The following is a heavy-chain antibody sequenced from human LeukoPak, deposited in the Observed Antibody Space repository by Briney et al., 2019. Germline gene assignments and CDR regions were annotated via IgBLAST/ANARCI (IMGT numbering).Heavy chain of an antibody. D-gene: IGHD6-13*01. CDR3: ARDTFGAGTVFVDY. CDR2: IWCNGSNK. V-gene: IGHV3-33*01. Sequence: GGSLRLSCAASGFTFSSYGMHWVRQAPGKGLEWVAVIWCNGSNKYYADSVKGRFTISRDNSKNTLYLQMNSLRAEDTAVYYCARDTFGAGTVFVDYWGQGTLVTLSS. J-gene: IGHJ4*02. CDR1: GFTFSSYG.